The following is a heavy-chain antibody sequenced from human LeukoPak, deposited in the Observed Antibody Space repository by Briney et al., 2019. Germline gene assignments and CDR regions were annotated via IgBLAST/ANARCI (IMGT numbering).Heavy chain of an antibody. V-gene: IGHV3-48*03. CDR3: ATKIPGTSYFEN. D-gene: IGHD1-7*01. Sequence: PGGSLRLSCAASGFTFSSYEMNWVRQAPGKGLEWVSYISSSGSTIYYADSVKGRFSISRDNAKNSLYLQMNSLRAEDTGFYYCATKIPGTSYFENWGQGTLVTVSS. J-gene: IGHJ4*02. CDR1: GFTFSSYE. CDR2: ISSSGSTI.